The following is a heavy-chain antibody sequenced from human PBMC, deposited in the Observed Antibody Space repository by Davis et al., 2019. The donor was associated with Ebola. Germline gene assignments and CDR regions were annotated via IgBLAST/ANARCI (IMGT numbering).Heavy chain of an antibody. CDR2: IYYSGST. Sequence: PSETLSPTCTVSGGSTSSYYWSWIRQPPGKGLEWIGYIYYSGSTNYNPSLKSRVTISVDTSKNQFSLKLSSVTAADTAVYYCARVGYCSSTSCYMALGHYYYYGMDVWGQGTTVTVSS. V-gene: IGHV4-59*01. D-gene: IGHD2-2*02. J-gene: IGHJ6*02. CDR1: GGSTSSYY. CDR3: ARVGYCSSTSCYMALGHYYYYGMDV.